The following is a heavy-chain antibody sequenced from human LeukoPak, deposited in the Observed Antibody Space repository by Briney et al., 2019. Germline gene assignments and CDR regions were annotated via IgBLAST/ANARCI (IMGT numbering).Heavy chain of an antibody. CDR1: GASINNNY. Sequence: SETLSLTCAVSGASINNNYWTWVRQPPGKGLEWMGYIYSNGNTNYNPSLKGRVTISIETSKNQFSLQLPSVTAADTAVYYCASGTFDGPLYGTYWYFHVWGRGTLVTVSS. D-gene: IGHD1-14*01. V-gene: IGHV4-59*01. CDR3: ASGTFDGPLYGTYWYFHV. CDR2: IYSNGNT. J-gene: IGHJ2*01.